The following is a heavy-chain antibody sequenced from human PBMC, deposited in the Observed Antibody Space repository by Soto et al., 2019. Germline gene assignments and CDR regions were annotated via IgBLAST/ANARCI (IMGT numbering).Heavy chain of an antibody. V-gene: IGHV1-3*01. Sequence: GASVKVSCKASGYTFTSYAMNWVRQAPGQRLEWMGWINAGNGNTKYSQKFQGRVNITRDTSASTAYMELSSLRSEDTAVYYCARGITLPTPLDYWGQGTLVTVSS. CDR3: ARGITLPTPLDY. CDR1: GYTFTSYA. CDR2: INAGNGNT. J-gene: IGHJ4*02. D-gene: IGHD1-20*01.